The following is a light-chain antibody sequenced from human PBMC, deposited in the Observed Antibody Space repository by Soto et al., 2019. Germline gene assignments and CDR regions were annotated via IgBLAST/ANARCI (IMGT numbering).Light chain of an antibody. J-gene: IGKJ4*01. Sequence: EIVLTQSPGTLSLSPGERATLSCRASQSVSSSYLAWYQQKPGQDPRLLIYGASSRATGIPDRFSGSGSGTDFTLTISGLEPEDFAVYYCHQYDSSPITFGGGTKVEIK. CDR3: HQYDSSPIT. V-gene: IGKV3-20*01. CDR2: GAS. CDR1: QSVSSSY.